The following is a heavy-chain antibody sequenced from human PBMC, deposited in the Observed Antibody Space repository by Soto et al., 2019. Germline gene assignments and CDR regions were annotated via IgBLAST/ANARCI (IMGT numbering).Heavy chain of an antibody. CDR2: IYPGDSDT. Sequence: CESLKISCKGAGNSFTSLWLGWVRQMPGKGLEWMGIIYPGDSDTRYSPSFQGQVTISAEKYISTAYLQMSSLKPSDTAKYYCARQIYNGNTGPHFQYHSDTWGQVTPVTLCS. J-gene: IGHJ4*02. CDR3: ARQIYNGNTGPHFQYHSDT. CDR1: GNSFTSLW. D-gene: IGHD2-2*01. V-gene: IGHV5-51*01.